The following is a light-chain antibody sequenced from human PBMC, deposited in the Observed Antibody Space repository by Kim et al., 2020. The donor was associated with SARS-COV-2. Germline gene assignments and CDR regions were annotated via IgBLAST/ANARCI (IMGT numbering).Light chain of an antibody. CDR1: QSINSY. Sequence: DIQMAQSPSSLSASVGDRVTITCRASQSINSYLNWYQQKPGKAPKILIYAASSLQSGVPSRFSGTGSGTDFTLTISSLQPEDFATYYCQQSYSTLMYTFGQGTKLEI. CDR2: AAS. J-gene: IGKJ2*01. V-gene: IGKV1-39*01. CDR3: QQSYSTLMYT.